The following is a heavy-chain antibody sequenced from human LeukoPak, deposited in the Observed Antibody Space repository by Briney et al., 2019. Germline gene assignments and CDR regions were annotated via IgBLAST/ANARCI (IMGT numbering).Heavy chain of an antibody. V-gene: IGHV3-48*03. CDR3: AIDYGEGYFDY. CDR1: GFTSSSYE. J-gene: IGHJ4*02. CDR2: ISSSGSTI. Sequence: PGGSLRLSCAASGFTSSSYEMNWFRQAPGKGLGWVSYISSSGSTIYYADSVKGRFTISRDNAKNSLYLQMNSLRAEDTAVYYCAIDYGEGYFDYWGQGTLVTVSS. D-gene: IGHD4-17*01.